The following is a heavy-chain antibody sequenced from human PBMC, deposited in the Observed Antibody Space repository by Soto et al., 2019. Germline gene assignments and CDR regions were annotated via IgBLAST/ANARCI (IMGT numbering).Heavy chain of an antibody. V-gene: IGHV3-23*01. CDR1: GCTFSSNA. D-gene: IGHD6-19*01. Sequence: AGRSLRRSCAASGCTFSSNAMSWVRQAPGKGLEWVSAISGSGGSTYYADSVKGRFTISRDNSKNTLYLQMNSLRAEDTAVYYCATVHSSGLYYFDYWGQGTLVTVSS. CDR3: ATVHSSGLYYFDY. J-gene: IGHJ4*02. CDR2: ISGSGGST.